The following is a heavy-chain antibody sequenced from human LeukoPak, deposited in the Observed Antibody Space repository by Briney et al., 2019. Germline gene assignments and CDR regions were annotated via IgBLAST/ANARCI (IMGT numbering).Heavy chain of an antibody. CDR3: ARAAYSSTWYSRYFDL. CDR2: ISWDGGST. D-gene: IGHD6-13*01. Sequence: PGGSLRLSCAASGFTFDDYAMHWVRQAPGKGLEWVSLISWDGGSTYYADSVKGRFTISRDNSKNSLYLQMNSLRAGDTAVYYCARAAYSSTWYSRYFDLWGRGTLVTVSS. V-gene: IGHV3-43D*03. J-gene: IGHJ2*01. CDR1: GFTFDDYA.